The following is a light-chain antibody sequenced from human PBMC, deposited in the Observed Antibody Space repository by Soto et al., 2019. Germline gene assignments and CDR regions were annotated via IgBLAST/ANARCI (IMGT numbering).Light chain of an antibody. J-gene: IGKJ1*01. CDR3: QHSYSTPPWT. CDR2: AAS. V-gene: IGKV1-39*01. Sequence: DIQMTQSPSSLSASVGDRVTITCRASQSISSYLNWYQQKPGKAPKLLIYAASSLQSGVPSRFSGSGSGTDFTLTISSLQPADFATYYCQHSYSTPPWTFGQGTKVEIK. CDR1: QSISSY.